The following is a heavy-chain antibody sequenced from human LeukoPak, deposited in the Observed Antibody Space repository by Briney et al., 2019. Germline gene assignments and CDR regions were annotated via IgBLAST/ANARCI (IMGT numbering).Heavy chain of an antibody. CDR1: GFTFSSYG. D-gene: IGHD3-3*02. V-gene: IGHV3-30*18. CDR3: AKDRLISAFTPIDY. Sequence: GGSLRLSCAASGFTFSSYGMHWVRQAPGKGLEWVAVISYDGSNKYYADSVKGRFTISRGNSKNTLYLQMNSLRAEDTAVYYCAKDRLISAFTPIDYWGQGTLVTVSS. J-gene: IGHJ4*02. CDR2: ISYDGSNK.